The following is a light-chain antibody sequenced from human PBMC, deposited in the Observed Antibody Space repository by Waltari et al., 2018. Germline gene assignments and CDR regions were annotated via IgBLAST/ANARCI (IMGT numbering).Light chain of an antibody. CDR2: EVT. Sequence: QSALTQPPSASGSPGQSVTISCTGLSSDVGYYNYVSWYQQHPGKAPKLIIYEVTLRPSGVPDRFPGSKSGNPAPLTVSGLQADDEADYYCRSFVGNNNLVFGGGTKVTVL. V-gene: IGLV2-8*01. J-gene: IGLJ3*02. CDR1: SSDVGYYNY. CDR3: RSFVGNNNLV.